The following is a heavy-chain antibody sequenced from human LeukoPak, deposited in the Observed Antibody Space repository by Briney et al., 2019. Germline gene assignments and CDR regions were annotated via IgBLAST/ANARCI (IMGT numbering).Heavy chain of an antibody. J-gene: IGHJ6*02. CDR2: IYYSGST. Sequence: PSETLSLTCTVSGGSISSYYWSWLRQPPGKGLEWIGYIYYSGSTNYNPSLKSRVTISVDTYKKQFSLKLSSVSAADTAVYYCARVIGGEVVPAALEYYYGMDVWGQGTTVTVSS. D-gene: IGHD2-2*01. CDR3: ARVIGGEVVPAALEYYYGMDV. V-gene: IGHV4-59*01. CDR1: GGSISSYY.